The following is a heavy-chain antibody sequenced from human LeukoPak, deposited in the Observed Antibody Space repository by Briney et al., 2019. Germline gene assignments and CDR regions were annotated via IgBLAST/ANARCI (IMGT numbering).Heavy chain of an antibody. D-gene: IGHD3-22*01. V-gene: IGHV4-34*01. CDR3: ARGQGGSSHYYDRGTYYFDY. CDR1: GGSFSGYY. CDR2: INHSGST. Sequence: SETLSLTCAVYGGSFSGYYWSGIRQPPGKGLEWIGEINHSGSTNYNPSLKSRVTISVDTSKNQFSLKLSSVTAADTAVYYCARGQGGSSHYYDRGTYYFDYWGQGTLVTVSS. J-gene: IGHJ4*02.